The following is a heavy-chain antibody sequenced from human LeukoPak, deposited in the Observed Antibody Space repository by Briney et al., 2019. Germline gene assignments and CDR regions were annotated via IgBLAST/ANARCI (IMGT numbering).Heavy chain of an antibody. D-gene: IGHD1-1*01. V-gene: IGHV4-39*07. CDR3: ARGPSERGYFDY. Sequence: SETLSLTCTVSGGSISSRSYYWGWIRQPPGEGLEWLVSIYYTGSTYYNPSLKSRVTISVDRSKNQFSLKLSSVPAADTAVDYCARGPSERGYFDYWGQGNLATVSS. J-gene: IGHJ4*02. CDR1: GGSISSRSYY. CDR2: IYYTGST.